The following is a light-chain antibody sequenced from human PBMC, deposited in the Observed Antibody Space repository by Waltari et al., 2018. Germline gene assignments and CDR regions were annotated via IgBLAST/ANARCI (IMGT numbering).Light chain of an antibody. CDR1: QSVYSN. CDR2: GGS. CDR3: QQYNSWPT. Sequence: EVVMTQSPATLSVSPGERATLPCRATQSVYSNLAWYQHKPGQAPRPLIYGGSTRATGIPDRFSGSGSGTEYTLTIIGMQSEDSAVYYCQQYNSWPTFGGGTKMEIK. J-gene: IGKJ4*01. V-gene: IGKV3-15*01.